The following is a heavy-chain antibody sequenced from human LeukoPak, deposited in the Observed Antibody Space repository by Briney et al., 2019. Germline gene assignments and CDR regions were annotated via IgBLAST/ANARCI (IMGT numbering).Heavy chain of an antibody. D-gene: IGHD1-26*01. CDR1: GFTFGDHA. CDR2: IRSKAYGGTT. J-gene: IGHJ4*02. V-gene: IGHV3-49*03. CDR3: TRSVGATTFFDY. Sequence: GGSLRLSCTASGFTFGDHAMSWFRQAPGKGLEWVGFIRSKAYGGTTEYAASVKGRFTISRDDSKSIAYLQMNSLKTEDTAVYYCTRSVGATTFFDYWGQGTLVTVSS.